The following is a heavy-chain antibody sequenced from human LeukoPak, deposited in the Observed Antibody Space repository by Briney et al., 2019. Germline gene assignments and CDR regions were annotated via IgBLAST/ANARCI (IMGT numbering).Heavy chain of an antibody. CDR1: GFTFSTYA. V-gene: IGHV3-49*04. D-gene: IGHD2-2*01. CDR2: IRSKAYGGTT. J-gene: IGHJ4*02. Sequence: GGSLRLSCEASGFTFSTYAMSWVRQAPGKGLEWVGFIRSKAYGGTTEYAASVKGRFTISRDDSKSIAYLQMNSLKTEDTAVYYCTREMGYCSSTSCYATDYWGQGTLVTVSS. CDR3: TREMGYCSSTSCYATDY.